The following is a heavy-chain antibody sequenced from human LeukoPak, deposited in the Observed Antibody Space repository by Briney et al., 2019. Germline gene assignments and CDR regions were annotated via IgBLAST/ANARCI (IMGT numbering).Heavy chain of an antibody. CDR2: ISGGGVST. D-gene: IGHD2-8*02. CDR3: ARQSVLITGRDDALDL. V-gene: IGHV3-23*01. J-gene: IGHJ3*01. Sequence: GGSLRLSCAVSGFTFSSYAMSWVRQPPGKGLEWVSVISGGGVSTYYAESVKGRFTISRDNSKNTLYLQVNSLRAEDTAAYYCARQSVLITGRDDALDLWGQGTMVIVSS. CDR1: GFTFSSYA.